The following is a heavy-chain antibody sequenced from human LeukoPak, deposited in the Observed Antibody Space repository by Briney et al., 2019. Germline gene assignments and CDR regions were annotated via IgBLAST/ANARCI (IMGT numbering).Heavy chain of an antibody. Sequence: ASVKVSCKVSGYTLTELSMHWVRQAPGKGLEWMGGFDPEDGETIYAQKFQGRVTMTEDTSTDTAYMELSSLRSEDTAVYYCARVSMVRGVPPGPFDYWGQGTLVTVSS. CDR2: FDPEDGET. D-gene: IGHD3-10*01. CDR3: ARVSMVRGVPPGPFDY. V-gene: IGHV1-24*01. J-gene: IGHJ4*02. CDR1: GYTLTELS.